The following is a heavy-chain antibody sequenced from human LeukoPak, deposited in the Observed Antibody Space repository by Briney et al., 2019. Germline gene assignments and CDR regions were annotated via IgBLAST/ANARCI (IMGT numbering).Heavy chain of an antibody. J-gene: IGHJ6*03. CDR3: ARGQGYESYYYMDV. D-gene: IGHD2-2*01. CDR2: ISFDGVNT. CDR1: GLTFRTNV. V-gene: IGHV3-30*04. Sequence: PGGPLSLSCAASGLTFRTNVFNGFGRAQAKGLDGGAVISFDGVNTFYADSVKGRFTISRDNSNNTVYLQMNNLRPEDTAVFYCARGQGYESYYYMDVWGKGTTVSVSS.